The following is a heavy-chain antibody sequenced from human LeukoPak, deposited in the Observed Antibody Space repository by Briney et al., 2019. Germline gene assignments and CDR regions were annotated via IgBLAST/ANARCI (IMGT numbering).Heavy chain of an antibody. V-gene: IGHV3-30*02. CDR2: VRYDGSEK. D-gene: IGHD2/OR15-2a*01. J-gene: IGHJ6*03. CDR3: AKGSFYCTSSTCPQYYYYMDV. Sequence: GRSLRLSCAASGFTFTRYGMHWVRQAPGKGLEWVAFVRYDGSEKYYADSVKGRFTISRDDSRNTVFLQINSLTAEDTAVYYCAKGSFYCTSSTCPQYYYYMDVWGTGTTVTVSS. CDR1: GFTFTRYG.